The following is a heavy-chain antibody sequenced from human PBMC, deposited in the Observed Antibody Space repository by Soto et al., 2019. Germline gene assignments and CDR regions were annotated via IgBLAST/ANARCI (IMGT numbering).Heavy chain of an antibody. CDR2: IDYSGSS. D-gene: IGHD2-2*01. Sequence: RLKKEKGLEWIGSIDYSGSSYYNPSLKSRITMSVGTSNNQFSLRLNSVTAADTAVYYCARGFRHFIARCYLKCFLYWCPGPL. J-gene: IGHJ4*02. CDR3: ARGFRHFIARCYLKCFLY. V-gene: IGHV4-31*02.